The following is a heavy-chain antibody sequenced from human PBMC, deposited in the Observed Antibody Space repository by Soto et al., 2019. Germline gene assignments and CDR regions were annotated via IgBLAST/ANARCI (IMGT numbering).Heavy chain of an antibody. D-gene: IGHD6-13*01. CDR2: IYYSGST. CDR1: GGSISSYY. J-gene: IGHJ4*02. Sequence: QVQLQESGQGLVKPSETLSLTCTVSGGSISSYYWCWIRQPPGKGLEWIGYIYYSGSTNYNPSLKILVTITVHTSKNQFSLKLTSVTAADTPVYYWARVGQSSSWDFDYWVQGTLVAVSS. V-gene: IGHV4-59*01. CDR3: ARVGQSSSWDFDY.